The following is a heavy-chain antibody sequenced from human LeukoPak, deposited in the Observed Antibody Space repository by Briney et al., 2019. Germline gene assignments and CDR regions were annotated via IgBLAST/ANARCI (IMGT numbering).Heavy chain of an antibody. CDR2: IKQDGSEK. CDR3: ARVPAVRGVIDYYYGMDV. CDR1: GFTFSSYG. J-gene: IGHJ6*02. V-gene: IGHV3-7*01. D-gene: IGHD3-10*01. Sequence: GGSLRLSCAASGFTFSSYGMHWVRQAPGKGLEWVANIKQDGSEKYYVDSVKGRFTTSRDNAKNSLYLQMNSLRVEDTAVYYCARVPAVRGVIDYYYGMDVWGQGTTVTVSS.